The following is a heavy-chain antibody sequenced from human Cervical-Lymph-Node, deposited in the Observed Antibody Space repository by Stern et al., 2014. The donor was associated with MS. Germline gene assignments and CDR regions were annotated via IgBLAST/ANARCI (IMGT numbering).Heavy chain of an antibody. CDR1: GGSISSGSSY. V-gene: IGHV4-61*02. CDR2: IYNSGST. J-gene: IGHJ4*02. Sequence: QLQLQESGPGLVKPSQTLSLTCTVSGGSISSGSSYWSWIRQPAGKGLEWIGRIYNSGSTNYNPSLKSRVTISVDTSKNQFSLKLSSVTAADTALYYCARESVTAVVKDWGQGTLVTVSS. D-gene: IGHD5-18*01. CDR3: ARESVTAVVKD.